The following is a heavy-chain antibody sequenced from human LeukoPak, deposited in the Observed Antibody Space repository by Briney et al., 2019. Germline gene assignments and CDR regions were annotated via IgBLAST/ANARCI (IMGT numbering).Heavy chain of an antibody. J-gene: IGHJ3*02. CDR2: IYYSGST. V-gene: IGHV4-61*08. CDR3: ARSIVGATNYAFDI. Sequence: SETLSLTCTVSGASLRSSAYYWGWIRQPPGKGLEWIGYIYYSGSTNYNPSLKSRVTISVDTSKNQFSLKLSSVTAADTAVYYCARSIVGATNYAFDIWGQGTMVTVSS. D-gene: IGHD1-26*01. CDR1: GASLRSSAYY.